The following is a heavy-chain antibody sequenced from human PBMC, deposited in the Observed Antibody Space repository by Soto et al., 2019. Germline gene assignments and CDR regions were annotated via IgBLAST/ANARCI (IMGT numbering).Heavy chain of an antibody. V-gene: IGHV3-23*01. CDR2: ISGSGGST. D-gene: IGHD3-10*01. CDR3: AKDNLGSGSYYVFDY. Sequence: GGSLRLSCAASGFTFSSYAMSWVRQAPGKGLEWVSAISGSGGSTYYADSVKGRFTISRDNSKNTLYLQMNSLRAEDTAVYYCAKDNLGSGSYYVFDYWGQGTLVTVSS. CDR1: GFTFSSYA. J-gene: IGHJ4*02.